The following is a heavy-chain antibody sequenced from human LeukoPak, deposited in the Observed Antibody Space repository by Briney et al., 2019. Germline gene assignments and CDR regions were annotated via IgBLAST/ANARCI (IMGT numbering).Heavy chain of an antibody. CDR3: AREEYSSDWYGHDS. J-gene: IGHJ4*02. CDR2: IYHSGST. D-gene: IGHD6-13*01. V-gene: IGHV4-4*02. CDR1: GGSISSSNW. Sequence: SETLSLTCAVSGGSISSSNWWSWVRQPPGKGLEWIGEIYHSGSTNYNPSLKSRVTLSVDTSKNQFSLRLTSVTAADTAFYYCAREEYSSDWYGHDSWGQGTLVTVSS.